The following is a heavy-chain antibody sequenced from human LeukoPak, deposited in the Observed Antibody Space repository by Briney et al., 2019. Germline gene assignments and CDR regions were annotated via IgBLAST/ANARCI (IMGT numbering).Heavy chain of an antibody. CDR2: LSAYNGNT. J-gene: IGHJ4*02. D-gene: IGHD2-8*01. CDR3: ARGHTYGDFDY. V-gene: IGHV1-18*01. Sequence: VASVKVSCKASGYTFTSYGISWVRQAPGQGLEWMGWLSAYNGNTKYAQQFQDRVTMITDTSTNTAYMELRSLRSDDTAVYYCARGHTYGDFDYWGQGTLVTVSS. CDR1: GYTFTSYG.